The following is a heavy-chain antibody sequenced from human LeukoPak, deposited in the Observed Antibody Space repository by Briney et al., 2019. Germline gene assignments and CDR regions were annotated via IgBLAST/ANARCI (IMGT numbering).Heavy chain of an antibody. J-gene: IGHJ4*02. CDR2: IIPIFGTA. V-gene: IGHV1-69*05. CDR3: ARTSSGWYKALGRYYFDY. Sequence: SVKVSCKAFGGTFSSYAISWVRQVPGQGLEWMGGIIPIFGTANYAQKFQGRVTITTDESTSTAYMELSSLRSEDTAVYYCARTSSGWYKALGRYYFDYWGQGTLVTVSS. D-gene: IGHD6-19*01. CDR1: GGTFSSYA.